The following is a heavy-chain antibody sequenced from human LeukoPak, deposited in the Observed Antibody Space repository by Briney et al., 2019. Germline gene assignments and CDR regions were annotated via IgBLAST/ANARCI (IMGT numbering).Heavy chain of an antibody. V-gene: IGHV4-34*01. CDR3: AREQYYDSSGYYY. J-gene: IGHJ4*02. CDR1: GGSFSGYY. CDR2: INHSGST. D-gene: IGHD3-22*01. Sequence: PSETLSFTCAVYGGSFSGYYWSWTRQPPGKGLEWIGEINHSGSTNYNPSLKSRVTISVDTSKNQFSLKLSSVTAADTAVYYCAREQYYDSSGYYYWGQGTLVTVSS.